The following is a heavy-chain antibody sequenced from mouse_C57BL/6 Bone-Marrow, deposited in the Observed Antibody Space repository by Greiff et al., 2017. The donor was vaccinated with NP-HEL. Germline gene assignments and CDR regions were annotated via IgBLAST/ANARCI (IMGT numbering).Heavy chain of an antibody. J-gene: IGHJ1*03. CDR3: ASPDYYGSSPYWYFDV. Sequence: QVQLQQSGAELARPGASVKLSCKASGYTFTSYGISWVKQRTGQGLEWIGEIYPRSGNTYYNEKFKGKATLTADKSSSTAYMELRSLTSEDSAVYFCASPDYYGSSPYWYFDVWGTGTTVTVSS. CDR1: GYTFTSYG. V-gene: IGHV1-81*01. D-gene: IGHD1-1*01. CDR2: IYPRSGNT.